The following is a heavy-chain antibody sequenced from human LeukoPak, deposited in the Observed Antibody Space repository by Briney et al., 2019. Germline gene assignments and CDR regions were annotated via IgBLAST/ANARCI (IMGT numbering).Heavy chain of an antibody. V-gene: IGHV4-34*01. CDR3: ARRWNYGRNYYIDV. CDR1: GGSFSNYY. CDR2: INDRGRA. D-gene: IGHD1-7*01. J-gene: IGHJ6*03. Sequence: SETLSLTCAVYGGSFSNYYWNWIRQTPGKGLEWLGEINDRGRAYYNPSLMSRVTVSVDTSKNQFSLRLTSVTATDTAIYYCARRWNYGRNYYIDVWGKGATVSVSS.